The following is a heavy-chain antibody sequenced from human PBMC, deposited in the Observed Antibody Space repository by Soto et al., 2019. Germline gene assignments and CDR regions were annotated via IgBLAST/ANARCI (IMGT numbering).Heavy chain of an antibody. CDR1: GGTFSSYT. V-gene: IGHV1-69*04. Sequence: SVKVSCKASGGTFSSYTISWVRQAPGQGLEWMGRIIPILGIANYAQKFQGRVTITADKSTSTAYMELSSLRSEDTAVYYCARDHVVTIFGVVSLNWFDPWGQGTLVTVSS. J-gene: IGHJ5*02. CDR3: ARDHVVTIFGVVSLNWFDP. D-gene: IGHD3-3*01. CDR2: IIPILGIA.